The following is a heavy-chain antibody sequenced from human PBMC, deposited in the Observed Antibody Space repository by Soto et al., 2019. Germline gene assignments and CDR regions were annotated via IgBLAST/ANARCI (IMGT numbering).Heavy chain of an antibody. V-gene: IGHV3-23*01. Sequence: GGSLRLSCAASGFTFSSYAMSWVRQAPGKGLEWVSAISGSGGSTYYADSVKGRFTISRDTSNGIAYLQMNSLNIEDSAVYYCSGAESPDTAYFSLYWGQGTPVTVSS. CDR2: ISGSGGST. J-gene: IGHJ4*02. CDR1: GFTFSSYA. D-gene: IGHD1-26*01. CDR3: SGAESPDTAYFSLY.